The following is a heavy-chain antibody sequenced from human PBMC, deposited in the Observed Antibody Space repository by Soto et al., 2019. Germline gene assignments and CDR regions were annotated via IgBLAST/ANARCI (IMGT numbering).Heavy chain of an antibody. CDR2: IYPGDSNI. CDR3: ARHLDEYSSASGFDY. Sequence: GESLKVSCRGSGYSFSSHWIGWVRQMRGKGRERMGIIYPGDSNIRYSPSFEGQIDMSADRSINTAYLRLSSLKASDTATYYCARHLDEYSSASGFDYWGQATLVTVSS. CDR1: GYSFSSHW. D-gene: IGHD6-6*01. V-gene: IGHV5-51*01. J-gene: IGHJ4*02.